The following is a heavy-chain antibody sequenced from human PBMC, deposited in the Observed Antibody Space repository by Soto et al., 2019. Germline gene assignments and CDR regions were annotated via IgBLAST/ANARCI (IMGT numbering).Heavy chain of an antibody. D-gene: IGHD4-17*01. J-gene: IGHJ5*02. CDR3: ARQTMGTVTIDP. Sequence: SETLSLTCTVSGGSTSSSSYYWGWIRQPPGKGLEWIGSIYYSGSTYYNPSLKSRVTISVDTSKNQFSLKLSSVTAADTAVYYCARQTMGTVTIDPWGQGTLVTVSS. CDR1: GGSTSSSSYY. CDR2: IYYSGST. V-gene: IGHV4-39*01.